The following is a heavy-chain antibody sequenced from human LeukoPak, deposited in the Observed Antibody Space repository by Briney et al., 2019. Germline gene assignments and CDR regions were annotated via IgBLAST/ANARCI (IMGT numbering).Heavy chain of an antibody. CDR3: ARDLRNDGTTHDY. D-gene: IGHD1-1*01. CDR1: GGSISGYY. V-gene: IGHV4-34*01. CDR2: ITHSGTT. Sequence: SETLSLTCAVYGGSISGYYWSWIRQPPGKGLEWIGHITHSGTTSYIPSLKSRVTISVDTSKNRFSLKVSSVTAADTAVYYCARDLRNDGTTHDYWGQGTLVTVSS. J-gene: IGHJ4*02.